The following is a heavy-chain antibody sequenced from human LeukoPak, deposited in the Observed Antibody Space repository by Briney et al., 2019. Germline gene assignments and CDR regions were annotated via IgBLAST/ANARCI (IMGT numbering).Heavy chain of an antibody. CDR3: ARLFDYGDYRAEPY. V-gene: IGHV3-21*01. Sequence: GGSLRLSCVASGLSVSSNYMSWVRQAPGKGLEWVSSISTGSNYIYYADSVKGRFTISRDNAKNSLYLQMNSLLAEDTAVYYCARLFDYGDYRAEPYWGQGTLVTVSS. D-gene: IGHD4-17*01. J-gene: IGHJ4*02. CDR2: ISTGSNYI. CDR1: GLSVSSNY.